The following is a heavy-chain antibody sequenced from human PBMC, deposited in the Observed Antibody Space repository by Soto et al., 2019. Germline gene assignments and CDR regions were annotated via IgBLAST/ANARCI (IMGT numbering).Heavy chain of an antibody. CDR2: IYSSGST. CDR1: GGSISSYY. V-gene: IGHV4-59*08. CDR3: GRQGRYWNDASGYFYFYGMDV. Sequence: VQLQESGPGLVKPSETLSLTCTVSGGSISSYYWNWIRQPPGKGLEWVGFIYSSGSTNYNPSLKSRVTISIDTSKNQFSLKLSSVTAADTAVYYCGRQGRYWNDASGYFYFYGMDVWGQGTTVTVSS. J-gene: IGHJ6*02. D-gene: IGHD1-1*01.